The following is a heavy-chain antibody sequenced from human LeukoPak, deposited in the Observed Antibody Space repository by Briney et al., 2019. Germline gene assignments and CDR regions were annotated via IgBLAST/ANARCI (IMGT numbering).Heavy chain of an antibody. CDR2: IYSGGST. CDR1: GFTFSSYA. CDR3: ARGGEIQLWQYYYYGMDV. Sequence: PGGSLRLSCAASGFTFSSYAMSWVRQAPGKGLEWVSVIYSGGSTYYADSVKGRFTISRDNSKNTLYLQMNSLRAEDTAVYYCARGGEIQLWQYYYYGMDVWGQGTTVTVSS. V-gene: IGHV3-53*01. D-gene: IGHD5-18*01. J-gene: IGHJ6*02.